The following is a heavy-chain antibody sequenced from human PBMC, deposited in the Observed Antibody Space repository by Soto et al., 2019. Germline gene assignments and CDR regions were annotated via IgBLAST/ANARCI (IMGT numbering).Heavy chain of an antibody. V-gene: IGHV1-69*02. CDR1: GGTFSSYT. CDR2: IIPILGIA. Sequence: AVKVSCKASGGTFSSYTISWVRQAPGQGLEWMGRIIPILGIANYAQKFQGRVTITADESTSTAYMELSSLRSEDTAVYYCARSIVVVTALDYWGQGTLVTVSS. D-gene: IGHD2-21*02. J-gene: IGHJ4*02. CDR3: ARSIVVVTALDY.